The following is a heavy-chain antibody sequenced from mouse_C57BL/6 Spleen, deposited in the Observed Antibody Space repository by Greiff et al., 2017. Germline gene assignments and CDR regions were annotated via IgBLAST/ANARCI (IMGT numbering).Heavy chain of an antibody. Sequence: EVQLQQSGPELVKPGASVKMSCKASGYTFTDYNMHWVKQSHGKSLEWIGYIKPNNGGTSYNQKFKGKATLTVNKSSSTAYMARRSLTSEDSAVYYCAREGYYYGSLWYFDVWGTGTTVTVSS. CDR1: GYTFTDYN. J-gene: IGHJ1*03. CDR2: IKPNNGGT. D-gene: IGHD1-1*01. V-gene: IGHV1-22*01. CDR3: AREGYYYGSLWYFDV.